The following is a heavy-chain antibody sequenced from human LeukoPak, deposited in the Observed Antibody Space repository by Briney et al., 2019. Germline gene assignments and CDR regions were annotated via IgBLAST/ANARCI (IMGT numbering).Heavy chain of an antibody. J-gene: IGHJ4*02. V-gene: IGHV3-33*01. CDR3: ARGAVAFDY. CDR1: GLTLSSYG. CDR2: IWYDGSNK. D-gene: IGHD6-19*01. Sequence: GRSLRLSCAASGLTLSSYGMHGVRHAPGKGLEWVAVIWYDGSNKYYADYVKGRFTISRDNSKNTLYLQMNSLRAEDTAVYYCARGAVAFDYWGQGTLVIVTS.